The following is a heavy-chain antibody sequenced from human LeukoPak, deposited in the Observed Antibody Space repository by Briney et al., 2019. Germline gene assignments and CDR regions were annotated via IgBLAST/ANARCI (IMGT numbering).Heavy chain of an antibody. D-gene: IGHD3-9*01. CDR1: GFTFSSYS. Sequence: GGSLRLSCAASGFTFSSYSMNWVRQAPGKGLELVSSISSSSSYIYYADSVKGRFTISRDNAKNSLYLQMNSLRAEDTAVYYCASLVFYDILTGPDYWGQGTLVTVSS. CDR3: ASLVFYDILTGPDY. V-gene: IGHV3-21*01. J-gene: IGHJ4*02. CDR2: ISSSSSYI.